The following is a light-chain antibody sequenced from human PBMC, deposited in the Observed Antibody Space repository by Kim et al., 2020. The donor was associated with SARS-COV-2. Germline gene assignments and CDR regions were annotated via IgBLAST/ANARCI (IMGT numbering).Light chain of an antibody. V-gene: IGLV2-14*04. CDR1: SSDVGGYTS. J-gene: IGLJ3*02. CDR3: SSYTGTYTWV. Sequence: GQTFTFSCPGTSSDVGGYTSVSWFQQHPGNAPKLIIYDVTKRPSGVSDRFSGSKSGNTASLTISGLRAEDEADYYCSSYTGTYTWVFGGGTQLTVL. CDR2: DVT.